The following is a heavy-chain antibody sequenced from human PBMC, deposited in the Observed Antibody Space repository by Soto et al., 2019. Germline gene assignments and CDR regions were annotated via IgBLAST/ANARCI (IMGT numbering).Heavy chain of an antibody. CDR2: IKQDGSEK. Sequence: GGSLRLWCAAAGLTFSSYWMSWVRQAPGKGLEWVANIKQDGSEKYYVDSVKGRFTISRDNAKNSLYLQMNSLRAEDRAVYYCASFSRTTPDAFDIWGQGTMVTGSS. D-gene: IGHD1-1*01. CDR1: GLTFSSYW. V-gene: IGHV3-7*01. CDR3: ASFSRTTPDAFDI. J-gene: IGHJ3*02.